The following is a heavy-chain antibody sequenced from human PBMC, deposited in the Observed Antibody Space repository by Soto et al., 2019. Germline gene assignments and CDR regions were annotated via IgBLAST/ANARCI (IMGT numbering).Heavy chain of an antibody. CDR3: ARDLGCSGGSCYLLPNYYYYGMDV. CDR1: GFTFSSYS. J-gene: IGHJ6*02. Sequence: GGSLRLSCAASGFTFSSYSMNWVRQAPGKGLEWVSSISSSSSYIYYADSVKGRFTISRDNAKNSLYLQMNSLRAEDTAVYYCARDLGCSGGSCYLLPNYYYYGMDVWGQGTTVTVSS. CDR2: ISSSSSYI. D-gene: IGHD2-15*01. V-gene: IGHV3-21*01.